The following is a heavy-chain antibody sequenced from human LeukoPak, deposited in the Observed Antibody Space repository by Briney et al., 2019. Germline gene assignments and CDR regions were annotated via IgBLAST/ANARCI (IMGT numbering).Heavy chain of an antibody. CDR3: ARDIGWLRLGNYFDY. CDR1: GFTFSSYA. J-gene: IGHJ4*02. Sequence: GRSLRLSCAASGFTFSSYAMHWVRQAPGKGLEWVAVISYDGSNKYYADSVKGRFTISRDNSKNTLYLQMNSLRAEDTAVYYCARDIGWLRLGNYFDYWGQGTLVTASS. D-gene: IGHD5-12*01. CDR2: ISYDGSNK. V-gene: IGHV3-30-3*01.